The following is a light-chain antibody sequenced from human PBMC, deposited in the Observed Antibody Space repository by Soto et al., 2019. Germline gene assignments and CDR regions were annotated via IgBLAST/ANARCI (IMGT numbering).Light chain of an antibody. J-gene: IGKJ1*01. CDR2: GAS. CDR3: QQYNTWPLT. V-gene: IGKV3-20*01. Sequence: EIVLTQSPGTLSFSPGERATLSCRASHSVSSSYLAWYQQKPGQAPRLLMYGASNRATGIPDRFSGSGSGTEFTLTISSLQSEDFAVYYCQQYNTWPLTFGQGTKVDIK. CDR1: HSVSSSY.